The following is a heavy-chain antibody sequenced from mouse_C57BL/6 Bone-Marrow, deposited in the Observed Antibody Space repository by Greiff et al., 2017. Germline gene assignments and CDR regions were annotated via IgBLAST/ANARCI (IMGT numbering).Heavy chain of an antibody. CDR3: ARWVLRYYWYFDV. Sequence: QVQLKQPGTELVKPGASVKLSCKASGYTFTSYWMHWVKQRPGQGLEWIGNINPSNGGTNYNEKFKSKDTLTVDKSSSTAYMQLSSLTSEDSAVYYCARWVLRYYWYFDVWGTGTTVTVSS. CDR1: GYTFTSYW. CDR2: INPSNGGT. V-gene: IGHV1-53*01. D-gene: IGHD1-1*01. J-gene: IGHJ1*03.